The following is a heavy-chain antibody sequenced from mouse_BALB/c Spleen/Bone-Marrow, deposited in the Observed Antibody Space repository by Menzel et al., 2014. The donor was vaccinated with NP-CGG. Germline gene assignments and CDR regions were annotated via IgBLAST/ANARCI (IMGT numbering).Heavy chain of an antibody. CDR3: ARGYYSSSLVY. Sequence: QAQLQQFGAELAKSGASVKMSCKASGYTFTSYWMHWVKQRPGQGLEWIGYINPSTGYTEYNQNFKDKATLTADKCSSPAYMQLSSLTSEDSAVYYCARGYYSSSLVYWGQGTLVTISA. CDR1: GYTFTSYW. J-gene: IGHJ3*01. D-gene: IGHD1-1*01. CDR2: INPSTGYT. V-gene: IGHV1-7*01.